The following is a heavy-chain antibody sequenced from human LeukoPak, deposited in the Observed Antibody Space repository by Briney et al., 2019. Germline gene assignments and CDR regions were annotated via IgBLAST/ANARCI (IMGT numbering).Heavy chain of an antibody. Sequence: ASVKVSCKASGYTFTGYYMHWVRQAPGQGLEWMGWINPNSGGTNYAQKFQGRVTMTGDTSISTAYMELSRLRSDDTAVYYCARGYSNYVPFDYWGQGTLVTVSS. CDR2: INPNSGGT. CDR1: GYTFTGYY. J-gene: IGHJ4*02. V-gene: IGHV1-2*02. D-gene: IGHD4-11*01. CDR3: ARGYSNYVPFDY.